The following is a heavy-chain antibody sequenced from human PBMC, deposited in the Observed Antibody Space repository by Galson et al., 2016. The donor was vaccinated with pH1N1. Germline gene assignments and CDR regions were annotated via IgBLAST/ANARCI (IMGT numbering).Heavy chain of an antibody. CDR3: ARLDYGDYSGYFEY. CDR1: GFSLRTSGMC. J-gene: IGHJ4*02. CDR2: ICWDDDK. D-gene: IGHD4-17*01. V-gene: IGHV2-70*01. Sequence: PALVKPAQTLTLTCTFPGFSLRTSGMCVSWIRQPPGKALECFALICWDDDKYYITSLKTGLTISKDTSKNQVVLTMTNMDPVDTPTYYCARLDYGDYSGYFEYWGQGTLVTVSS.